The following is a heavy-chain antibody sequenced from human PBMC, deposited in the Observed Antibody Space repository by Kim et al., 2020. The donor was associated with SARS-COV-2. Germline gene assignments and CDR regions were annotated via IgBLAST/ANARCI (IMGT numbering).Heavy chain of an antibody. J-gene: IGHJ4*02. V-gene: IGHV7-4-1*02. CDR3: ARWPVGGFDS. D-gene: IGHD1-26*01. CDR2: GNP. Sequence: GNPTYAQAFTGRFVFSLDTSVSTAYLQINSLKAEDTAVYYCARWPVGGFDSWGQGTLVTVSS.